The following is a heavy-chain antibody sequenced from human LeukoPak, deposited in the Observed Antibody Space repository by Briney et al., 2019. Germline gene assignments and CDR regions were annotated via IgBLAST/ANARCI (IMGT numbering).Heavy chain of an antibody. CDR3: ARAPPGMTMGPGDY. CDR1: GGTFSNYA. CDR2: ISPNNGDI. V-gene: IGHV1-18*01. Sequence: GASVKVSCKASGGTFSNYALSWVRQAPGQGLEWMGWISPNNGDIVYAQKFQGRVTLTIETSTTTASMEVRSLRSDDTAMYYCARAPPGMTMGPGDYWGQGTLVIVSS. J-gene: IGHJ4*02. D-gene: IGHD6-13*01.